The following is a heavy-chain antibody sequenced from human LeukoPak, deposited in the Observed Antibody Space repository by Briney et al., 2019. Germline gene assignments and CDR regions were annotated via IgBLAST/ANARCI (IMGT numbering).Heavy chain of an antibody. CDR1: GGSISSSSYY. Sequence: SETLSLTCTVSGGSISSSSYYWGWIRQPPGKGLGWIGSIYYSGSTYYNPSLKSRVTISVDTSKNQFSLKLSSVTAADTAVYYCASHSYEYGDYGCFDYWGQGTLVTVSS. CDR2: IYYSGST. CDR3: ASHSYEYGDYGCFDY. V-gene: IGHV4-39*07. J-gene: IGHJ4*02. D-gene: IGHD4-17*01.